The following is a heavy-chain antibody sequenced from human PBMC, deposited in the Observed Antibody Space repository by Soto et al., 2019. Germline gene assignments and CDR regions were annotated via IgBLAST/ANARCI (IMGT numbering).Heavy chain of an antibody. CDR3: AAGAYGSGSYYYYYYGMDV. CDR2: ISGSGGST. Sequence: GGSLRLSCAASGFTFSNYAMSWVRQAPGKGLEWVSAISGSGGSTYYADSVKGRFTISRDNSKNTLYLQMNSLRAEDRALYYCAAGAYGSGSYYYYYYGMDVWGQGTTVTVSS. CDR1: GFTFSNYA. J-gene: IGHJ6*02. D-gene: IGHD3-10*01. V-gene: IGHV3-23*01.